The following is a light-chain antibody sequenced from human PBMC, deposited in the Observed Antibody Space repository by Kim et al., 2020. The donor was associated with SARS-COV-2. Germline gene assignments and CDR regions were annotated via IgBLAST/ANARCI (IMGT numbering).Light chain of an antibody. CDR2: DAS. Sequence: IVLTQSPATLSLSPGERATLSCRASQSVSSYLAWYQQKPGQAPRLLIYDASNRATGIPARFSGSGSGTDFTLTISSLEPEDFAVYYCQQRSNWLTFGGGTKLEI. J-gene: IGKJ4*01. V-gene: IGKV3-11*01. CDR1: QSVSSY. CDR3: QQRSNWLT.